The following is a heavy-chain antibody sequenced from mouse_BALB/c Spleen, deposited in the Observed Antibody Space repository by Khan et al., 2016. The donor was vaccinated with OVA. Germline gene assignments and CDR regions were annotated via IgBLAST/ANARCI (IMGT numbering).Heavy chain of an antibody. CDR1: GFTFSTYG. Sequence: EVELVESGGDLVKPGGSLKLSCAASGFTFSTYGMSWVRQTPDKRLEWVATISSGGTYTYYPDSVKGRFTISRDNAKNTLYLQMSSLRPEDTAMYYCARHWVGVMDYWGQGTSVTVSS. J-gene: IGHJ4*01. CDR2: ISSGGTYT. D-gene: IGHD1-1*01. V-gene: IGHV5-6*01. CDR3: ARHWVGVMDY.